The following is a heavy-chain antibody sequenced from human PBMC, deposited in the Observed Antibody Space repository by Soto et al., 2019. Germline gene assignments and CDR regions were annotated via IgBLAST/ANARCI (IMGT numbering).Heavy chain of an antibody. J-gene: IGHJ4*02. D-gene: IGHD2-15*01. Sequence: WVCKRQGKGLEAISAVSTSGRSTYYADSVKDRFTISRDNSKNTLFLQMGSLRPEDTAIYYCVKQAHGLDGVALAYWGQGSPVTIS. CDR3: VKQAHGLDGVALAY. CDR2: VSTSGRST. V-gene: IGHV3-64D*06.